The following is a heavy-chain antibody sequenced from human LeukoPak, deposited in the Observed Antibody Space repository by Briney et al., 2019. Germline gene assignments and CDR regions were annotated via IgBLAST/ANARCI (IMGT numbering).Heavy chain of an antibody. CDR3: ARGLLWFGESNYFDY. CDR1: GGSFSGYY. Sequence: SETLSLTCAVYGGSFSGYYWSWIRQPPGKGLEWIGEINHSGSTNYNPSLKSRVTISVDTSKNQFSLKLSSVTAADTAVYYCARGLLWFGESNYFDYWGQGTLVTVSS. V-gene: IGHV4-34*01. J-gene: IGHJ4*02. CDR2: INHSGST. D-gene: IGHD3-10*01.